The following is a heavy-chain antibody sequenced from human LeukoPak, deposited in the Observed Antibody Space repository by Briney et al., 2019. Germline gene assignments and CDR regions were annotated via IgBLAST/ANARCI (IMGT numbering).Heavy chain of an antibody. CDR2: IIPIFGTA. J-gene: IGHJ6*02. Sequence: GSSVKVSCKASGGTFSSYAISWVRQAPGQGLEWMGGIIPIFGTANYAQKFQGRVTITADESTSTAYMELSSLRSEDTAVYYCALGYYDSSGSVYYYGMDVWGQGTTVTVSS. CDR1: GGTFSSYA. D-gene: IGHD3-22*01. V-gene: IGHV1-69*01. CDR3: ALGYYDSSGSVYYYGMDV.